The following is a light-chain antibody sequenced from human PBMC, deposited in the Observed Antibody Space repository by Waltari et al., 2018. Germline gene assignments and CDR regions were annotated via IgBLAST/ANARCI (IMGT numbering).Light chain of an antibody. CDR2: GAS. J-gene: IGKJ3*01. CDR3: QQYSNWPFT. Sequence: EIVLTQSPATLSLSPGERATLSCRASQSVSSSLAWYQQKPGQAPRLLIYGASSRATGIPDRFSCSGSGTDFTLTISSLETEDFAVYYCQQYSNWPFTFGPGTKLDIK. V-gene: IGKV3-15*01. CDR1: QSVSSS.